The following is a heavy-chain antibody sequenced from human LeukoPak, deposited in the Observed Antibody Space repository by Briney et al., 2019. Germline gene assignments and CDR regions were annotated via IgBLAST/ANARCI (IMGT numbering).Heavy chain of an antibody. J-gene: IGHJ5*02. CDR3: ARLSPPIASFCSGGTCYSGGFDP. V-gene: IGHV1-18*01. D-gene: IGHD2-15*01. CDR2: ITTYNGNT. CDR1: GYTFINYG. Sequence: ASVKVSCKASGYTFINYGITWARQAPGQGLEWMGWITTYNGNTYYAQNFQGRVTMTADTSTSTAYMEVRSLRSDDPAVYYCARLSPPIASFCSGGTCYSGGFDPWGQGTLVTVSS.